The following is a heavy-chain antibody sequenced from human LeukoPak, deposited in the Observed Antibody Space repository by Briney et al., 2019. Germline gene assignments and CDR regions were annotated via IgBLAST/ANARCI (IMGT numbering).Heavy chain of an antibody. CDR3: ARGVGYSYGSYTFDY. V-gene: IGHV4-59*12. J-gene: IGHJ4*02. Sequence: SETLSLTCTVSGGSISSYYWSWIRQPPGKGLEWIGYIYYSGSTYYNPSLKSRVTISVDTSKNQFSLKLSSVTAADTAVYYCARGVGYSYGSYTFDYWGQGTLVTVSS. D-gene: IGHD5-18*01. CDR2: IYYSGST. CDR1: GGSISSYY.